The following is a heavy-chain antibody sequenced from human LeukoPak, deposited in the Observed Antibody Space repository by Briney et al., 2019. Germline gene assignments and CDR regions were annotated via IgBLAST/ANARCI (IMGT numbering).Heavy chain of an antibody. CDR3: ARESPGYSSGWYVFSDY. CDR1: GGSFSGYY. V-gene: IGHV4-34*01. CDR2: INHSGST. Sequence: SETLSLTCAVYGGSFSGYYWSWIRQPPGKGLEWIGEINHSGSTNYNPSLKSRVTISVDTSKNQFSLKLSSVAAADTAVYYCARESPGYSSGWYVFSDYWGQGTLVTVSS. D-gene: IGHD6-19*01. J-gene: IGHJ4*02.